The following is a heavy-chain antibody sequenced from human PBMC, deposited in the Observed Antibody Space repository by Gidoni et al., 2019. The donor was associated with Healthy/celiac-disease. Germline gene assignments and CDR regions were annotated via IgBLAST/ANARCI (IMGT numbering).Heavy chain of an antibody. CDR3: ARGPSTVYYYDSSGYYDY. J-gene: IGHJ4*02. CDR2: INPSGGST. CDR1: GYTFPRYY. D-gene: IGHD3-22*01. V-gene: IGHV1-46*01. Sequence: QVQLVQSGAEVKKPGASVKVSCKASGYTFPRYYMHWVRQAPGQGLEWMGIINPSGGSTSYAQKFQGRVTMTRDTSTSTVYMELSSLRSEDTAVYYCARGPSTVYYYDSSGYYDYWGQGTLVTVSS.